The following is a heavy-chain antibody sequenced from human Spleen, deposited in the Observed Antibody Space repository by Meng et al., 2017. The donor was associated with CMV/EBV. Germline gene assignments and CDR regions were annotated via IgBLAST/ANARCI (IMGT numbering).Heavy chain of an antibody. D-gene: IGHD6-19*01. V-gene: IGHV3-49*04. CDR1: GFTFDGYT. J-gene: IGHJ5*01. CDR3: TKDAVSGWYPNWFDS. Sequence: GGSLRLSCAASGFTFDGYTMHWVRQAPGKGLEWVAFIRSKVYGETTEYAASVKGRFTISRADSKNIAYLQMNGLKSEDTAVYYCTKDAVSGWYPNWFDSWGQGTLVTVSS. CDR2: IRSKVYGETT.